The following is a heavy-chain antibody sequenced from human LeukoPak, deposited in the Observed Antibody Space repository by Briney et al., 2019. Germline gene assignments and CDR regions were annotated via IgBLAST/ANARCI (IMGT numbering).Heavy chain of an antibody. CDR3: TRPPYYYGSGFDYYMDV. V-gene: IGHV3-73*01. CDR1: GFTFSGSA. Sequence: GGSLRLSCAASGFTFSGSAMHWVRQASGKGLEWVGRIRSKANSYATAYAASVKGRFTISRDDSKNTAYLQMNSLKTEDTAVYYCTRPPYYYGSGFDYYMDVWGKGTTVTVSS. CDR2: IRSKANSYAT. D-gene: IGHD3-10*01. J-gene: IGHJ6*03.